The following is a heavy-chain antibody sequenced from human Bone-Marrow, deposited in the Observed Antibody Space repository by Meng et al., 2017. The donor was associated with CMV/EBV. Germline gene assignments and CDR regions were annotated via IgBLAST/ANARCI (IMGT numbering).Heavy chain of an antibody. CDR3: ARDPETVRRGNSSGFDY. Sequence: ASVKVSCKDSGYTFTSYHITWVRQAPGQGLEWMGWISAYNGYTNYAQKFQGRVTMTTDTSTSIAYMELRILRSDDTAVFYCARDPETVRRGNSSGFDYWGQGTLVTVSS. V-gene: IGHV1-18*01. J-gene: IGHJ4*02. D-gene: IGHD5-18*01. CDR2: ISAYNGYT. CDR1: GYTFTSYH.